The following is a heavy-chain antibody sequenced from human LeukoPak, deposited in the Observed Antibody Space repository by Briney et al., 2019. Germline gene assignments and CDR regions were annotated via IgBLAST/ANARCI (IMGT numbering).Heavy chain of an antibody. J-gene: IGHJ6*02. CDR1: GFTFSSYA. CDR2: ISGSGGST. D-gene: IGHD3-10*01. V-gene: IGHV3-23*01. Sequence: PGGSLRLSCAASGFTFSSYAMSWVRQAPGKGLEWVARISGSGGSTYYADSVKGRFTISRHNSKNTLSLQMNSLRAEDTAVYFCAKYRGSDYAMDVWGQGTTVTVSS. CDR3: AKYRGSDYAMDV.